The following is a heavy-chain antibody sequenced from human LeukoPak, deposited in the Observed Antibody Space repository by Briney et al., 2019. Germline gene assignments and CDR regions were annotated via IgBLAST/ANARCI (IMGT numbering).Heavy chain of an antibody. D-gene: IGHD4-17*01. CDR3: AKAMTTVPTGVDY. J-gene: IGHJ4*02. CDR2: ISYDGSNK. CDR1: GFTFSSYG. V-gene: IGHV3-30*18. Sequence: PGRSLRLSCAASGFTFSSYGMHWVRQAPGKGLEWVAVISYDGSNKYYADSVKGRFTISRDNSKNTLYLQMNSLRAEDTAVYYCAKAMTTVPTGVDYWGQGTLVTVSP.